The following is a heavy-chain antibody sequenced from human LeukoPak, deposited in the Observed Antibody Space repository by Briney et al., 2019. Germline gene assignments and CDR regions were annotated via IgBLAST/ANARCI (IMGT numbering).Heavy chain of an antibody. CDR3: ATHGSAHYYMDV. J-gene: IGHJ6*03. Sequence: GGTLRLSCAASGFTFSSYGMSWVRQAPGKGLEWVSGISGSGSGTYYADSVKGRFTISRDNSKNTLHLQMNSLRAEDTAEYYCATHGSAHYYMDVWGKGTTVTISS. CDR2: ISGSGSGT. CDR1: GFTFSSYG. D-gene: IGHD2-2*03. V-gene: IGHV3-23*01.